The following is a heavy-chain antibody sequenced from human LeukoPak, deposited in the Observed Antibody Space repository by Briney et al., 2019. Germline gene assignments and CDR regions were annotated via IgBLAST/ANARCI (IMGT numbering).Heavy chain of an antibody. CDR2: IIPIFGTA. V-gene: IGHV1-69*13. Sequence: SVKVSCKASGGTFSSYAISWVRQAPGQGLEWMGGIIPIFGTANYAQKFQGRVTITADESTSTAYMELSSLRSEDTAVYYCARADYYDSSGPDAFDIWGQGTMVTVSS. CDR1: GGTFSSYA. D-gene: IGHD3-22*01. J-gene: IGHJ3*02. CDR3: ARADYYDSSGPDAFDI.